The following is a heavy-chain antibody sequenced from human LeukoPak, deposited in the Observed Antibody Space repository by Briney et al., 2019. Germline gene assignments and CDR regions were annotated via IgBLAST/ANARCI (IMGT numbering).Heavy chain of an antibody. Sequence: GASVKVSCKASGYTFTNYYLYWVRQAPGQGLDWMGIINPSDNSTSYAQKFQGRVTMTRDTSTSTVYMELSNLRSEDTAVYYCARVSGYCSGGRSYGLPSHGMDVWGQGTTVTVSS. D-gene: IGHD2-15*01. V-gene: IGHV1-46*01. CDR3: ARVSGYCSGGRSYGLPSHGMDV. CDR2: INPSDNST. J-gene: IGHJ6*02. CDR1: GYTFTNYY.